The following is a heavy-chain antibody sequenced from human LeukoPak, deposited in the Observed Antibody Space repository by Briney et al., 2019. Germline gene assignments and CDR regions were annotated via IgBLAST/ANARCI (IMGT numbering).Heavy chain of an antibody. CDR1: GYSISNGYY. J-gene: IGHJ4*02. D-gene: IGHD1-26*01. CDR3: ARDPAMWELHPRNFDY. Sequence: SETLSLTCTVSGYSISNGYYWGWIRQPPGKGLEWIGNIYHSGITYYNPSLKSRVTISVDTSKNQLSLKLSSVTAADTAVYYCARDPAMWELHPRNFDYWGQGTLVTVSS. CDR2: IYHSGIT. V-gene: IGHV4-38-2*02.